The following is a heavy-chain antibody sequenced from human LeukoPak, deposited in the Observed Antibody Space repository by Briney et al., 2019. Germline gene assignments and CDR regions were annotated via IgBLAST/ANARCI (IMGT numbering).Heavy chain of an antibody. CDR3: AGGSGSYYDY. D-gene: IGHD1-26*01. CDR2: ISSNGGST. CDR1: GFTFSSYA. V-gene: IGHV3-64*01. Sequence: GGSLRLSCAASGFTFSSYAMHWVRQAPGKGLEYVSAISSNGGSTYYANSVKGRFTISRDNSKNTLYLQMGSLRAEDTAVYYCAGGSGSYYDYWGQGTLVTVSS. J-gene: IGHJ4*02.